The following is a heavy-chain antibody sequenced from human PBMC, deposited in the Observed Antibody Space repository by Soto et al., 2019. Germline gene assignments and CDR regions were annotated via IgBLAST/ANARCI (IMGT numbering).Heavy chain of an antibody. CDR3: TTGLSNGYYNFDY. CDR2: IKGEADGGTT. J-gene: IGHJ4*02. CDR1: GFTFSNAW. Sequence: PGGSLRLSCAASGFTFSNAWMSWVRQAPEKGLEWVGRIKGEADGGTTDYAAPVKGRITISRDHSKDTLYLQMNSLKTEDTAVYYCTTGLSNGYYNFDYWGQGTPVTVSS. V-gene: IGHV3-15*01. D-gene: IGHD3-22*01.